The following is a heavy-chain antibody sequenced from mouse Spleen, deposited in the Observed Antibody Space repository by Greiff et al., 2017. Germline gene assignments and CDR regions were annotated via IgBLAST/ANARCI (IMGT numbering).Heavy chain of an antibody. V-gene: IGHV1-64*01. J-gene: IGHJ2*01. CDR2: IHPNSGST. D-gene: IGHD2-3*01. Sequence: QVQLQQPGAELVKPGASVKLSCKASGYTFTSYWMHWVKQRPGQGLEWIGMIHPNSGSTNYNEKFKSKATLTVDKSSSTAYMQLSSLTSEDSAVYYCAANVYDGYHGYFDYWGQGTTLTVSS. CDR3: AANVYDGYHGYFDY. CDR1: GYTFTSYW.